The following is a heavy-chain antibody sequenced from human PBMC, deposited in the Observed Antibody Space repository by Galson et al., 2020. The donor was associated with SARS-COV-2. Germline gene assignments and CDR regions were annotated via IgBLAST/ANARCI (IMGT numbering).Heavy chain of an antibody. CDR3: AREGRFGETDGMDV. CDR1: GFTFSSYG. V-gene: IGHV3-33*01. Sequence: QLGESLKISCAASGFTFSSYGMHWVRQAPGKGLEWVAVIWYDGSNKYYADSVKGRFTISRDNSKNTLYLQMNSLRAEDTAVYYCAREGRFGETDGMDVWGQGTTVTVSS. J-gene: IGHJ6*02. CDR2: IWYDGSNK. D-gene: IGHD3-10*01.